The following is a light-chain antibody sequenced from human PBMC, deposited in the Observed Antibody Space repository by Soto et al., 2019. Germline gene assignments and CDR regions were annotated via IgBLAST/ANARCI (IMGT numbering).Light chain of an antibody. CDR2: GAS. CDR1: QSVSNNY. Sequence: IVLTQSPGTLSLPPWERATLSCRASQSVSNNYLAWYQQKPGQAPRLLIYGASNRATGIPDRFSGSGSGTDFTLTISRLEPEDFAVYYCQQYGSSGTFGQGTKVDIK. J-gene: IGKJ1*01. CDR3: QQYGSSGT. V-gene: IGKV3-20*01.